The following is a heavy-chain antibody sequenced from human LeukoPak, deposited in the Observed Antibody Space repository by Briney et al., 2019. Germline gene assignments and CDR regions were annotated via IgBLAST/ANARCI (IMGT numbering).Heavy chain of an antibody. CDR2: IIPILGTA. CDR1: GGTFSSFA. D-gene: IGHD5-18*01. V-gene: IGHV1-69*01. Sequence: ASVKVSCKASGGTFSSFAISWVRQAPGQGLEWMGGIIPILGTANYAQKFQGRVTITADESTSTAYMELSSLRSEDTAVYYCARAPVDTAMVDWGQGTLVTVSS. J-gene: IGHJ4*02. CDR3: ARAPVDTAMVD.